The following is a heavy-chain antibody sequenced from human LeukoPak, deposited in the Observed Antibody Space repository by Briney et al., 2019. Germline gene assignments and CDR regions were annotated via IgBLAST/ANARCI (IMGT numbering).Heavy chain of an antibody. D-gene: IGHD2-15*01. Sequence: SETLSLTCTVSGGSINNYYWSWIRQPAGKGLEWIGRIYTRGSTNYNPSLKSRVTMSVDTSKNQFSLELSSVTAADTAVYYCARGRYCSADNCPGGGAFDILGQGTMVSVSS. CDR3: ARGRYCSADNCPGGGAFDI. CDR1: GGSINNYY. J-gene: IGHJ3*02. CDR2: IYTRGST. V-gene: IGHV4-4*07.